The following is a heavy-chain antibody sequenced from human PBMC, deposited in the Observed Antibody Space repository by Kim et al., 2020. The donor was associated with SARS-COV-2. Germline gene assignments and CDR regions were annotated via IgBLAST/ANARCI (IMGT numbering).Heavy chain of an antibody. D-gene: IGHD2-8*01. V-gene: IGHV1-2*02. J-gene: IGHJ4*02. Sequence: ASVKVSCKTSGYTFTDSYLHWVRQAPGQGLEWVAWITPNSGDTKYARNFQGRVTVTRDTSIKTAYLELSRLKSDDTAVYYCAREGDVGNMVYAMDYWGQGTLVTVSS. CDR3: AREGDVGNMVYAMDY. CDR2: ITPNSGDT. CDR1: GYTFTDSY.